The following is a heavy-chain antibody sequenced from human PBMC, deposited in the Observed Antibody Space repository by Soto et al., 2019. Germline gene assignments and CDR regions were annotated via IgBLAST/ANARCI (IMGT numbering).Heavy chain of an antibody. CDR2: IYDSGST. Sequence: SETLSLTCTVSGDSINNYYWTWIRQPPGKGLEWIGYIYDSGSTSFNPSLKSRLTISVDTSKNQFSLKLKSVTAADTAVYYCARGTKYYYQGMDVWGQGTTVTVYS. V-gene: IGHV4-59*01. CDR1: GDSINNYY. J-gene: IGHJ6*02. CDR3: ARGTKYYYQGMDV.